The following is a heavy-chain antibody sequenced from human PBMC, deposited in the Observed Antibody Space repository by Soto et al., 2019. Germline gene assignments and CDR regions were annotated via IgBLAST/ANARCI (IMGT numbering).Heavy chain of an antibody. D-gene: IGHD3-22*01. CDR2: IIPIFGTA. Sequence: GASVKVSCKASGGTFSIYAISWVRQAPGQGLEWMGGIIPIFGTANYAQKFQGRVTITADESTSTAYMELSSLRSEDTAAYYCARVPSGYYDSSGPYPHWFDPWGQGTLVTVYS. J-gene: IGHJ5*02. CDR1: GGTFSIYA. V-gene: IGHV1-69*13. CDR3: ARVPSGYYDSSGPYPHWFDP.